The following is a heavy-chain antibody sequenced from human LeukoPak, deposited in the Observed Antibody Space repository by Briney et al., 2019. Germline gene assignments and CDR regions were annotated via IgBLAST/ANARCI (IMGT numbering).Heavy chain of an antibody. J-gene: IGHJ5*02. CDR2: IYYSGST. D-gene: IGHD4-17*01. V-gene: IGHV4-59*12. CDR3: VRAGDYGGYVGWFDP. CDR1: GGSISSYY. Sequence: SETLSLTCTVSGGSISSYYWSWIRQPPGKGLEWIGYIYYSGSTNYNPSLKSRLTMSVDTSKNQFSLKLNSVTAADTAVYYCVRAGDYGGYVGWFDPWGQGTLVTVSS.